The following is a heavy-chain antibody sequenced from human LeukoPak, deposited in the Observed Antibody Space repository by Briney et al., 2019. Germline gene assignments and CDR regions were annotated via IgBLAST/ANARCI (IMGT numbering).Heavy chain of an antibody. J-gene: IGHJ4*02. D-gene: IGHD3-22*01. Sequence: GRSLRLSCAASGFMFSNYGMHWVRQAPGKGLEWVAVIWYDGSNEYYADSVKGRFTISRDNSKNTLYLQMNSLRPEDTAVYYCARESGYSYAPRFDHWGQGTLVTVSS. CDR2: IWYDGSNE. V-gene: IGHV3-33*01. CDR3: ARESGYSYAPRFDH. CDR1: GFMFSNYG.